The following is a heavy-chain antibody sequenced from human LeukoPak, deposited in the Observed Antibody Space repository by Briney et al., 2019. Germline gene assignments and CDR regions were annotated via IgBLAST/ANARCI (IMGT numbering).Heavy chain of an antibody. J-gene: IGHJ4*02. CDR2: INHSGST. CDR3: ARGLSFRGFDY. CDR1: GGSISSSSYY. V-gene: IGHV4-39*07. Sequence: SETLSLTCTVSGGSISSSSYYWGWIRQPPGKGLEWIGEINHSGSTNYNPSLKSRVTISVDTSKNQFSLKLSSVTAADTAVYYCARGLSFRGFDYWGQGTLVTVSS.